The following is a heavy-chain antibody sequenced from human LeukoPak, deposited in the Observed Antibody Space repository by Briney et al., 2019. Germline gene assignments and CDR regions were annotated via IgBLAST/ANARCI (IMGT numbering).Heavy chain of an antibody. Sequence: GGSLRLSCAASGFTFSSYGMHWVRQAPGKGLEWVSSISSSSSYIYYADSVKGRFTISRDNAKNSLYLQMNSLRAEDTAVYYCARDFRDYGDAFDIWGQGTMVTVSS. V-gene: IGHV3-21*01. D-gene: IGHD4-17*01. CDR1: GFTFSSYG. CDR3: ARDFRDYGDAFDI. CDR2: ISSSSSYI. J-gene: IGHJ3*02.